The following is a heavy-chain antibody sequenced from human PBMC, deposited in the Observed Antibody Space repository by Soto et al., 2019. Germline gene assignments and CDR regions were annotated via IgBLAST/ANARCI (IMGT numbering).Heavy chain of an antibody. CDR3: AILYRPYSSIQNWFDP. V-gene: IGHV3-72*01. Sequence: GGSLRLSCAASGFTFSDHYIDWVRQAPGKGLEWVGRSRNKANSYKTEYAASVKGRFTISRDESKNSLFLQMNTLKTEDTAVYYCAILYRPYSSIQNWFDPWGQGTLVTVSS. D-gene: IGHD6-13*01. CDR1: GFTFSDHY. J-gene: IGHJ5*02. CDR2: SRNKANSYKT.